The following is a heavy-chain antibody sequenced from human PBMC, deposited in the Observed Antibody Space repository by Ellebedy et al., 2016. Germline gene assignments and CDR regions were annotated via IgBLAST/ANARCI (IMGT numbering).Heavy chain of an antibody. V-gene: IGHV4-34*01. CDR3: ARGVRGVIISYFDY. CDR1: GGSFSGYY. J-gene: IGHJ4*02. CDR2: INHSGST. D-gene: IGHD3-10*01. Sequence: SETLSLTXAVYGGSFSGYYWSWIRQPPGKGLEWIGEINHSGSTNYNPSLKSRVTISVDKSKNQFSLKLSSVTAADTAVYYCARGVRGVIISYFDYWGQGTLVTVSS.